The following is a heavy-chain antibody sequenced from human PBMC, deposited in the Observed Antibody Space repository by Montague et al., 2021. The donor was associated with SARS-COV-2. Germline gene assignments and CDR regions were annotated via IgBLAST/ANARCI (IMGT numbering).Heavy chain of an antibody. Sequence: SETLSLTCAVYGGSFSGYYWSWIRQPPGKGLEWIGEINYSGSTNYNPSLKSRVTISVDTSKNQFSLKLSSVTAADTAVYYCARGRLILLWFGELLSGGDYYGMDVWGQGTTVTVSS. CDR2: INYSGST. J-gene: IGHJ6*02. V-gene: IGHV4-34*01. D-gene: IGHD3-10*01. CDR1: GGSFSGYY. CDR3: ARGRLILLWFGELLSGGDYYGMDV.